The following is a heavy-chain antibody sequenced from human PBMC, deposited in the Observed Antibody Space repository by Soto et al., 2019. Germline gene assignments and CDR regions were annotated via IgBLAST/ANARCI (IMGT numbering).Heavy chain of an antibody. CDR2: IYYSGST. CDR1: GGSISSGGYY. Sequence: SETLSLTCTVSGGSISSGGYYWSWIRQHPGKGLEWIGYIYYSGSTYYNPSHKSRVTISVDTSKNQFSLKLSSVTAADTAVYYCARAPYYDFWSGYPPLGMDVWGQGTTVTVSS. CDR3: ARAPYYDFWSGYPPLGMDV. D-gene: IGHD3-3*01. V-gene: IGHV4-31*03. J-gene: IGHJ6*02.